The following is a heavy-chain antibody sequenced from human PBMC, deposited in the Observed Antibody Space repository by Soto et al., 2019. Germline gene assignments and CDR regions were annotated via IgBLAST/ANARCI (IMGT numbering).Heavy chain of an antibody. D-gene: IGHD3-22*01. CDR2: IRSKAYGGTT. CDR3: TRDAHGVYYYDSSGYSDAFDI. CDR1: GFTFGDYA. J-gene: IGHJ3*02. V-gene: IGHV3-49*04. Sequence: GGSLRLSCTASGFTFGDYAMSWVRQAPGKGLEWVGFIRSKAYGGTTEYAASVKGRFTISRDDSKSIAYLQMNSLKTEDTAVYYCTRDAHGVYYYDSSGYSDAFDIWGQGTMVTVSS.